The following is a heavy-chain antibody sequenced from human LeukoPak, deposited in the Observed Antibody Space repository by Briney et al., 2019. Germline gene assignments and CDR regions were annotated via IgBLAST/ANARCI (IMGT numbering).Heavy chain of an antibody. CDR1: GFTFSSYT. CDR3: ARVSGYYNWFDP. V-gene: IGHV3-21*01. J-gene: IGHJ5*02. D-gene: IGHD3-3*01. CDR2: ITSSSSYI. Sequence: GGSLRLSCAVSGFTFSSYTMNWIRQAPGKGLEWVSSITSSSSYIYYVDSVKGRFTISRDNAKNSLYLQMNSLRAEDTAVYYCARVSGYYNWFDPWGQGTLVTVSS.